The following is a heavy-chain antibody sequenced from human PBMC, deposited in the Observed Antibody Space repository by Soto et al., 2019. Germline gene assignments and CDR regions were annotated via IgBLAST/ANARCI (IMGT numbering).Heavy chain of an antibody. CDR1: GGTFSSYA. CDR2: IIPIFGTA. D-gene: IGHD3-22*01. Sequence: QVQLVQSGAEVKKPGSSVKVSCKASGGTFSSYAISWVRQAPGQGLEWMGGIIPIFGTANYAQKFQGRVTITADESTSTAYMELSSLRSEDTAVYYCASCKYYYDSSGYFLECGMDVWGQGTTVTVSS. J-gene: IGHJ6*02. CDR3: ASCKYYYDSSGYFLECGMDV. V-gene: IGHV1-69*01.